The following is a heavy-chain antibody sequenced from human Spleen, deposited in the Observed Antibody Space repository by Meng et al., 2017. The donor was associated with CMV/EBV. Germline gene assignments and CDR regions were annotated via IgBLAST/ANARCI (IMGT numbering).Heavy chain of an antibody. CDR2: INPNSGGT. D-gene: IGHD2-2*02. CDR1: GYTFTGYY. CDR3: ARDRLYCSSTSCYTDAFDI. V-gene: IGHV1-2*02. Sequence: ASVKVSCKASGYTFTGYYMHWVRQAPGQGLEWMGWINPNSGGTNYAQKFQGRVTMTRDTSISTAYMELSRLRSDDTAVYYCARDRLYCSSTSCYTDAFDIWGQGTMVTVSS. J-gene: IGHJ3*02.